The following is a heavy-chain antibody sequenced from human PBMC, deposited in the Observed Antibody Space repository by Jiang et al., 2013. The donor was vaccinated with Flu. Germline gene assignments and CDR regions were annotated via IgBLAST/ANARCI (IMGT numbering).Heavy chain of an antibody. CDR1: GDNVSSNNAA. CDR2: TYYRSKWYN. V-gene: IGHV6-1*01. CDR3: ARQGGGGRSFDY. D-gene: IGHD4-23*01. Sequence: SQTLSLTCAISGDNVSSNNAAWHWIRQSPSRGLEWLGRTYYRSKWYNDHALSVKSRMTINPDTSKNQFSLQLSSVTPEDTAVYYCARQGGGGRSFDYWGQGTLVTVSS. J-gene: IGHJ4*02.